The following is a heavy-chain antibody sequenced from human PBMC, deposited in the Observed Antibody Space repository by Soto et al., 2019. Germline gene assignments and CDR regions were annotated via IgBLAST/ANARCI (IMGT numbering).Heavy chain of an antibody. CDR1: GYTLTELS. D-gene: IGHD1-26*01. CDR2: FDPEDGET. V-gene: IGHV1-24*01. CDR3: ATARWELLSDAFDI. Sequence: AASVKVSCKASGYTLTELSMHWVRQAPGKGLEWMGGFDPEDGETIYAQKFQGRVTMTEDTSTDTAYMELSSLRSEDTAVYYCATARWELLSDAFDIWGQGTMVTVSS. J-gene: IGHJ3*02.